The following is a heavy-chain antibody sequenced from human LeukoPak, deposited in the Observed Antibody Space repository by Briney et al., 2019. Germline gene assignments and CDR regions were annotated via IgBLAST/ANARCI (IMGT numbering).Heavy chain of an antibody. D-gene: IGHD1-1*01. CDR1: GFTLSSYE. Sequence: GGSLRLSCAASGFTLSSYEMNWVRQAPGKGLEWVSYISSSGSTIYYADSVKGRFTISRDNAKNSLFLQMNSLRAEDTAVYYCARDLGTLTDYWGQGALVTVSS. CDR3: ARDLGTLTDY. V-gene: IGHV3-48*03. J-gene: IGHJ4*02. CDR2: ISSSGSTI.